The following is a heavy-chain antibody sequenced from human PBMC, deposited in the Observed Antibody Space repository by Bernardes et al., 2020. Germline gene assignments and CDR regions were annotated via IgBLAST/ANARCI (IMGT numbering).Heavy chain of an antibody. CDR1: GYTFTGYY. CDR3: ARARIWFGELPYFDY. V-gene: IGHV1-2*02. D-gene: IGHD3-10*01. Sequence: ASVKVFCKASGYTFTGYYMHWVRQAPGQGLEWMGWINPNSGGTNYAQKFQGRVTMTRDTSISTAYMELSRLRSDDTAVYYCARARIWFGELPYFDYWGQGTLVTVSS. CDR2: INPNSGGT. J-gene: IGHJ4*02.